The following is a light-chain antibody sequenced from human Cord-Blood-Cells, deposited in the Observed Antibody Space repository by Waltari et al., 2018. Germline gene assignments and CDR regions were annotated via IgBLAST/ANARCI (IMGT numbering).Light chain of an antibody. CDR3: SSYTSSSTLV. CDR1: SSDVGGYNY. J-gene: IGLJ2*01. Sequence: QSALPQPASVSGSPGQSITISCTGTSSDVGGYNYVSWYQQPPGKAPKLRIYDVSNRPSGVSNRFSGSKSGNTASLTISGLQAEDEADYYCSSYTSSSTLVFGGGTKLTVL. CDR2: DVS. V-gene: IGLV2-14*01.